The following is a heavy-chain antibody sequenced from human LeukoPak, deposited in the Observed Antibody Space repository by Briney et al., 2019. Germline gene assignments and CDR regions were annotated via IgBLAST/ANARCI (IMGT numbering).Heavy chain of an antibody. J-gene: IGHJ4*02. CDR1: GFSLSTTGVG. CDR2: IYWDDDK. Sequence: SGPTLVKPTQTLTLTCSFSGFSLSTTGVGEGWIRQSPGKALEWLALIYWDDDKRYNPSLKTRLTIVKDTSNNHVVLLMTNMDPVDTATYYCAHRRSGYNWNHGDFDYWGQGNPVTVSS. D-gene: IGHD1-14*01. CDR3: AHRRSGYNWNHGDFDY. V-gene: IGHV2-5*02.